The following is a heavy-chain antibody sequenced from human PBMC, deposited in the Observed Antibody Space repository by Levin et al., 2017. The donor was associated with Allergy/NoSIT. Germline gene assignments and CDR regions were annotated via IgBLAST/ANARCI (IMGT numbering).Heavy chain of an antibody. CDR2: IYYSGTT. Sequence: SETLSLTCSVSGGSISTGDYYWGWIRQPPGKGLEWIGTIYYSGTTYYSPSLESRVTISVDTSKSQFSLKLSSVTAADTAVYFCAREIRYCSRSSCSYYSMDVWGKGTTVTVSS. V-gene: IGHV4-39*02. CDR1: GGSISTGDYY. CDR3: AREIRYCSRSSCSYYSMDV. J-gene: IGHJ6*03. D-gene: IGHD2-2*01.